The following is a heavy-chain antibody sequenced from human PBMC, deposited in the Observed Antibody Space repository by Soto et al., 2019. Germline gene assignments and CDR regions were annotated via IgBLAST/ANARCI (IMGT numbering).Heavy chain of an antibody. CDR3: ATGVTVFGMVLRNCWYYGKEV. D-gene: IGHD3-3*01. CDR2: INHSGST. CDR1: GGSFSGYY. V-gene: IGHV4-34*01. J-gene: IGHJ6*02. Sequence: SETFALAFAVYGGSFSGYYWSWIRQPPGKVLELIGEINHSGSTNYNQSLKSRVTISVGTSKNTFSLKLSSVTAADTAVYYCATGVTVFGMVLRNCWYYGKEVWGEGRTVNVS.